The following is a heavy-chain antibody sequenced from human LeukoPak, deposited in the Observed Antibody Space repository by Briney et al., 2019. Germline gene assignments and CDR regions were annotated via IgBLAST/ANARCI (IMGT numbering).Heavy chain of an antibody. CDR2: ISSDGGRT. CDR1: GFTFSSFA. V-gene: IGHV3-64D*09. D-gene: IGHD1-26*01. Sequence: GGSLRLSCSASGFTFSSFAMFWVRQAPGKGLEYVSGISSDGGRTNYADSVKARFTISRDNSKVTLYLQMASLRPVDTAIYYCVKDPSGNYFYFDYWGQGTLVTVSS. CDR3: VKDPSGNYFYFDY. J-gene: IGHJ4*02.